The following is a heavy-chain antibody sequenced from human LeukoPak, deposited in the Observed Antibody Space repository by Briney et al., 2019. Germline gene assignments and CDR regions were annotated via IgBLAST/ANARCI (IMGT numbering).Heavy chain of an antibody. CDR2: INPTGGST. V-gene: IGHV1-46*01. J-gene: IGHJ5*02. Sequence: GASVKVSCKASGYTFISYYMHWVRQAPGQGLEGMGLINPTGGSTGYAQKFQGRVTVTRDMSTSTDYIELSSLRSEDTAIYYCARDNSVGDNAWWFDPWGQGTLVTVSS. CDR3: ARDNSVGDNAWWFDP. D-gene: IGHD1-26*01. CDR1: GYTFISYY.